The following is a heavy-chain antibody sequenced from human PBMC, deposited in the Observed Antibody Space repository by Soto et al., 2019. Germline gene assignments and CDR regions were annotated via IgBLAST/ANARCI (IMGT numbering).Heavy chain of an antibody. CDR3: ARDGTTETTTYHYAMDV. V-gene: IGHV3-48*03. J-gene: IGHJ6*02. CDR2: IHSGGHRL. Sequence: EVQLVESGGGLVQPGGSLILSCAASGFTFNTYHMNWVRQAPGKGLEWVSYIHSGGHRLYYADSVKGRFTISRDNARNSLFLQMNSLRAEDTAVYYCARDGTTETTTYHYAMDVWGQGTTVTVYS. D-gene: IGHD4-17*01. CDR1: GFTFNTYH.